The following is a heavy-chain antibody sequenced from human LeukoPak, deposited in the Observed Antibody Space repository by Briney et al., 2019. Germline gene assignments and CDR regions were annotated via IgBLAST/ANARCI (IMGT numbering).Heavy chain of an antibody. CDR2: IYYSGST. V-gene: IGHV4-59*01. Sequence: SETLSLTCTVSGGSISSYYWSWIRQPPGKELEWIGYIYYSGSTNYNPSLKSRVTISVDTSKNQFSLKLSSVTAADTAVYYCVREGEYGEDYYWGQGAQVIVST. D-gene: IGHD4-17*01. CDR1: GGSISSYY. J-gene: IGHJ4*02. CDR3: VREGEYGEDYY.